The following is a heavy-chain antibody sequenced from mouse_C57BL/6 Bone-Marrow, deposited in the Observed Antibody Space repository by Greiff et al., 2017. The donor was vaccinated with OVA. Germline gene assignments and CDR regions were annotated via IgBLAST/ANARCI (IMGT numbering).Heavy chain of an antibody. J-gene: IGHJ3*01. CDR1: GYSITSGYY. V-gene: IGHV3-6*01. CDR3: AGLYDYSFAY. CDR2: ISYDGSN. Sequence: DVKLQESGPGLVKPSQSLSLTCSVTGYSITSGYYWNWIRQFPGNKLEWMGYISYDGSNNYNPSLKNRISITRDTSKNQFFLKLNSVTTEDTATYYCAGLYDYSFAYWGQGTLVTVSA. D-gene: IGHD2-4*01.